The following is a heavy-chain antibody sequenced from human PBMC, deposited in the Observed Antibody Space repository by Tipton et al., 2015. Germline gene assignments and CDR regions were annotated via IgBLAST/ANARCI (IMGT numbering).Heavy chain of an antibody. CDR2: IHYGGNT. CDR3: ARKPVVRGAYCYFDY. CDR1: GDSISRSNYY. V-gene: IGHV4-39*01. J-gene: IGHJ4*02. Sequence: TLSLTCTVSGDSISRSNYYWGWIRQPPGMGLEWIASIHYGGNTHYNPSIMSRVTISGDTSKNQFSLTLNSVTAADTAFYYCARKPVVRGAYCYFDYWGQGTLVPVSS. D-gene: IGHD3-10*01.